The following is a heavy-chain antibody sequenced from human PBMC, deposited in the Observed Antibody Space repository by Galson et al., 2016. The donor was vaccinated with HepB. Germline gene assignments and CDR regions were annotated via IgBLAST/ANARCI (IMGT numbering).Heavy chain of an antibody. CDR1: GYSFSSYW. J-gene: IGHJ4*02. V-gene: IGHV5-10-1*01. Sequence: QSGAEVKKPGESLRISCKGSGYSFSSYWISWVRQMPGKGLEWMGRIDPSDSYTNYRPSFQGHVTISADKSISTAYLQWSSLKTSDTAMYYCARQANTGPTPLDYWGQGTLVTVSS. CDR3: ARQANTGPTPLDY. CDR2: IDPSDSYT. D-gene: IGHD2-8*02.